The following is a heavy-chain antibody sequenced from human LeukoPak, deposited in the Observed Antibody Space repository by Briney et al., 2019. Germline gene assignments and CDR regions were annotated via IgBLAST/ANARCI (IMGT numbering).Heavy chain of an antibody. CDR3: ARDREGYCSSSSTSCYNDAFDI. Sequence: SSETLSLTCTVSGYSISSGYYWGWIRQPPGKGLEWIGNIYHSGSTYYNPSLKSRLTISVDTSKNQFSLKLSSVTAADTAVYYCARDREGYCSSSSTSCYNDAFDIWGQGTMVTVSS. D-gene: IGHD2-2*01. CDR2: IYHSGST. V-gene: IGHV4-38-2*02. CDR1: GYSISSGYY. J-gene: IGHJ3*02.